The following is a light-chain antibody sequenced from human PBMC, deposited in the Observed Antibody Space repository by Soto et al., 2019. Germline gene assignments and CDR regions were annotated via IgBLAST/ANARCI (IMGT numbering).Light chain of an antibody. CDR1: QVFSSSY. V-gene: IGKV3-20*01. CDR3: QQYGTFPFS. CDR2: HAS. Sequence: EIVLTQSPGTLSLSPGESATLSCRANQVFSSSYLAWYQQKPGQAPRLLIYHASDRATGVPDRFSGSGSGTDFALTITRLEPEDFALFYCQQYGTFPFSFGQGTKLEIK. J-gene: IGKJ2*01.